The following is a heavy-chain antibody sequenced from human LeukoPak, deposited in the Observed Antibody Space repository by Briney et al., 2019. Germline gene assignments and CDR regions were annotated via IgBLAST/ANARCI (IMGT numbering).Heavy chain of an antibody. D-gene: IGHD2-15*01. J-gene: IGHJ4*02. V-gene: IGHV3-23*01. CDR1: GFTFSSYE. Sequence: TGGSLRLSCAASGFTFSSYEMNWVRQAPGKGLEWVSYISSSGGSTYYADSVKGRFTISRDNSKNTLYLQMNSLRAEDTAVYYCAKAYWVSQTNCSGGSCYSSTSYWGQGTLVTVSS. CDR3: AKAYWVSQTNCSGGSCYSSTSY. CDR2: ISSSGGST.